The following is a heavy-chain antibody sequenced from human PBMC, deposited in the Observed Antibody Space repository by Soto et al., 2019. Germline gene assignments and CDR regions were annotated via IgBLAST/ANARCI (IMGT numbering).Heavy chain of an antibody. CDR1: GFTFSTYA. CDR3: AVDRENYYVSGRSYHAANWFDP. V-gene: IGHV3-23*01. CDR2: ISGSGDNT. J-gene: IGHJ5*02. Sequence: EEQLLESGGGLVQPGGSLRLSCAASGFTFSTYAMGWVRQAPGKGLQWVAGISGSGDNTYYADSVKGRFTISRDNSKNTLYLQMHILRAEDTAIYYCAVDRENYYVSGRSYHAANWFDPWGQGTLVIVSS. D-gene: IGHD3-10*01.